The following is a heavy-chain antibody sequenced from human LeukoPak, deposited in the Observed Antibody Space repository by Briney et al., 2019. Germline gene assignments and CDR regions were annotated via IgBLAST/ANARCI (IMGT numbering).Heavy chain of an antibody. Sequence: PGGSLRLSCAASGFTFSSYGMHWVRQAPGKRLERVSFIRYDGSNKYYADSVKGRFTISRDNSKNTLYLQMNTQRAEDTAVYYCAKGYDFWSGGIDYWGQGTLVTVSS. CDR3: AKGYDFWSGGIDY. CDR1: GFTFSSYG. D-gene: IGHD3-3*01. J-gene: IGHJ4*02. V-gene: IGHV3-30*02. CDR2: IRYDGSNK.